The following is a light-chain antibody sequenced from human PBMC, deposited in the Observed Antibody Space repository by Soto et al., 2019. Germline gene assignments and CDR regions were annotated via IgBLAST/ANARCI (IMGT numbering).Light chain of an antibody. V-gene: IGKV3-15*01. Sequence: EVVMTQSPATLSVSLGERATLSCRASQTIRSSLAWYQQKPGQAPRLLIYGASTRATDIPDRFGGSGSGTEFTLTISSLQSEDSAIYYCQQYNSWPQTFGQGTKVEIK. CDR1: QTIRSS. J-gene: IGKJ1*01. CDR2: GAS. CDR3: QQYNSWPQT.